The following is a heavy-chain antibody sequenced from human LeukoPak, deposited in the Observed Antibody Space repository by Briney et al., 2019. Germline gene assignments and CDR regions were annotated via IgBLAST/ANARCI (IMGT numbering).Heavy chain of an antibody. J-gene: IGHJ4*02. CDR1: GFPFSTYA. CDR2: ISGNDGGT. CDR3: IWFGEQLQRTLDY. V-gene: IGHV3-23*01. Sequence: PGGSLRLSCAASGFPFSTYAMSWVRQPPAKGLEWVSFISGNDGGTSYADSVKGRFTISRDNSQNTLYQQMNSLRAEDTAVYYCIWFGEQLQRTLDYWGQGSLVSVSS. D-gene: IGHD3-10*01.